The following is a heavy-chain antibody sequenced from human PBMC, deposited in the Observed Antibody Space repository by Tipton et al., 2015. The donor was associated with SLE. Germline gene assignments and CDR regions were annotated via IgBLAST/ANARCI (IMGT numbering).Heavy chain of an antibody. Sequence: SLRLSCTASGFTFGDYAMSWVRQAPGKGLEWVGFIRSKAYGGTTENAASVKGRFTISRDDSKSIAYLQMNSLKTEDTAVYYCTRVQSSSWCDYWGQGTLVTVSS. D-gene: IGHD6-13*01. CDR2: IRSKAYGGTT. V-gene: IGHV3-49*04. J-gene: IGHJ4*02. CDR3: TRVQSSSWCDY. CDR1: GFTFGDYA.